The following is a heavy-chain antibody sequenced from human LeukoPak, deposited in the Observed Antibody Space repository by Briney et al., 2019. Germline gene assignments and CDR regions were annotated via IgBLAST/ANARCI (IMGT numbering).Heavy chain of an antibody. CDR2: IAYDGSNK. J-gene: IGHJ4*02. CDR1: GFTFSSYA. V-gene: IGHV3-30*09. D-gene: IGHD3-22*01. Sequence: GGSLRLSCAASGFTFSSYAMHWVRQAPGKGLEWVAVIAYDGSNKYYVDSVKGRFAISRDNSKNTLYLQMNSLRPEGTAVYYCAKDNAVDDASGYYWGQIDYWGQGTLVTVSS. CDR3: AKDNAVDDASGYYWGQIDY.